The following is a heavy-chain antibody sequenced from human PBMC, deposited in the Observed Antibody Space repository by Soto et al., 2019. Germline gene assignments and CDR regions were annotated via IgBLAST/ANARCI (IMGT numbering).Heavy chain of an antibody. Sequence: QVQLVQSGAEVKKPGSSVKVSCKASGGTFSSYAISWVRQAPGQGLEWMGGIIPIFGTANSAQKFQGRVTITADEAKGTGFIELSRLRSHATAGFYLARVGDHGYDPPPHSPSIHYDYWGQGTLVTVSS. D-gene: IGHD5-18*01. CDR2: IIPIFGTA. CDR1: GGTFSSYA. CDR3: ARVGDHGYDPPPHSPSIHYDY. J-gene: IGHJ4*02. V-gene: IGHV1-69*01.